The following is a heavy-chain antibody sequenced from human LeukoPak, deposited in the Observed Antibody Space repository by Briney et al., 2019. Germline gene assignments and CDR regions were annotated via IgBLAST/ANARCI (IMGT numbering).Heavy chain of an antibody. D-gene: IGHD3-22*01. J-gene: IGHJ1*01. Sequence: ASVKVSCKASGYTFTSYGISWVRQAPGQGLEWMGWISAYNGNTNYAQKLQGRVTITADKSTSTAYMELSSLRSEDTAVYYCARGEDYYDSSGYYEYFQHWGQGTLVTVSS. V-gene: IGHV1-18*01. CDR1: GYTFTSYG. CDR2: ISAYNGNT. CDR3: ARGEDYYDSSGYYEYFQH.